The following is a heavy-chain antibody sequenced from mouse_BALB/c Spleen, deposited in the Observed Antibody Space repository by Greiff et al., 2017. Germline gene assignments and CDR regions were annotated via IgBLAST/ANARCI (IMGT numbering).Heavy chain of an antibody. D-gene: IGHD2-3*01. CDR2: ISSGGST. CDR3: ARDDGYYVIDY. Sequence: EVKVVESGGGLVKPGGSLKLSCAASGFTFSSYAMSWVRQTPEKRLEWVASISSGGSTYYPDSVKGRFTISRDNARNILYLQMSSLRSEDTAMYYCARDDGYYVIDYWGQGTTLTVSS. J-gene: IGHJ2*01. V-gene: IGHV5-6-5*01. CDR1: GFTFSSYA.